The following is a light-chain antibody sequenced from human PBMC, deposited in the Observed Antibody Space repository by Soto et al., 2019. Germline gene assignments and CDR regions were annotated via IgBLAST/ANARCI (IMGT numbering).Light chain of an antibody. CDR2: SED. Sequence: SVLTQPPSASGTPGQRRSIFCSGSSSNIGGNTVNWYQQVPGTAPKLLIYSEDQRPSGVPDRFSGSKSATSASLAISGLQSEDEADYYCAAWDDSLNGYVFGTGTKVTVL. CDR3: AAWDDSLNGYV. J-gene: IGLJ1*01. CDR1: SSNIGGNT. V-gene: IGLV1-44*01.